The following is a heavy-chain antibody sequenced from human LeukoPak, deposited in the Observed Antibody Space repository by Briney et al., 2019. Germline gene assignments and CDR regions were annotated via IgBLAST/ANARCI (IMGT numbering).Heavy chain of an antibody. CDR2: IIPILGIA. J-gene: IGHJ6*03. V-gene: IGHV1-69*04. CDR1: GGTFSSYA. Sequence: SVKVSCKASGGTFSSYAISWVRQAPGQGLEWMGRIIPILGIANYAQKFQGRVTITADKSTSTAYMELSSLRSEDTAVYYCARVHEPPDYYYYMDVWGKGTTVTVSS. CDR3: ARVHEPPDYYYYMDV.